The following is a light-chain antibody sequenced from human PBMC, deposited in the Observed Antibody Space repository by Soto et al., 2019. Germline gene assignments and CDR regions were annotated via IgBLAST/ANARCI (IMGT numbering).Light chain of an antibody. V-gene: IGLV2-14*01. CDR2: DVS. CDR1: SSDVDGYNY. CDR3: SSYTSSSTPIV. Sequence: QSALTQPASVSGSPGQSITISCTGTSSDVDGYNYVSWYQQHPGKAPKLMIYDVSNRPSGVSNRFSGSKSGNTASLTISGLQAEDEADYYCSSYTSSSTPIVFGTGTKLTVL. J-gene: IGLJ1*01.